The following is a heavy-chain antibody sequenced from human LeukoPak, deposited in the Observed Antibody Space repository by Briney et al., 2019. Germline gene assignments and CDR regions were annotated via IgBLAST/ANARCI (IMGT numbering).Heavy chain of an antibody. V-gene: IGHV4-34*01. J-gene: IGHJ2*01. CDR2: INHSGST. Sequence: SETLSLTCAVYGRSFSGYYWSWIRQPPGKGLEWIGEINHSGSTNYNPSLKSRVTILVDTSKSQFSLKLSSVTAADTAVYYCARGSRGPGATVRFDLWGRGTLVTVSS. CDR3: ARGSRGPGATVRFDL. CDR1: GRSFSGYY. D-gene: IGHD3-10*01.